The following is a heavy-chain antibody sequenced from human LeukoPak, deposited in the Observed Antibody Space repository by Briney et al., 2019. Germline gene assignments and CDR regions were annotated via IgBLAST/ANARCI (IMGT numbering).Heavy chain of an antibody. J-gene: IGHJ4*02. V-gene: IGHV3-7*01. Sequence: QAGGSLRLSCAASGFTFSSYWMSWVRQAPGKGLEWVANIKKDGSEKYYVDSVKGRFTISRDNAKKSLYLQMNSLRAEDTAVYYCARHLSGVTGYTYGRGIGYWGQGTLVTVSS. CDR2: IKKDGSEK. CDR1: GFTFSSYW. CDR3: ARHLSGVTGYTYGRGIGY. D-gene: IGHD5-18*01.